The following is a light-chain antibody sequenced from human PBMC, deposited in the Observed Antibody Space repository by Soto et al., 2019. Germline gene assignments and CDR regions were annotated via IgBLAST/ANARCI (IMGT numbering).Light chain of an antibody. J-gene: IGLJ1*01. V-gene: IGLV1-44*01. Sequence: QSVLTQPPSASGTPGQRVTISCSGSSSNIGSKTVNWYQQLPGTAPKLLIYSNYQRPSGVPDRVSGSKSGTSASLAISLLQSEDEADYYCSAWDASLNGYVYGTGTKLTVL. CDR3: SAWDASLNGYV. CDR2: SNY. CDR1: SSNIGSKT.